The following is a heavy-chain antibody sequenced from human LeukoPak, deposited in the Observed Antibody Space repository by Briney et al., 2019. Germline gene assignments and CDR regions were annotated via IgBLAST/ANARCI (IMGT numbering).Heavy chain of an antibody. CDR3: ARLKDDVTKFDY. Sequence: GGSLRLSCAGSGFDFSRYWMAWVRQAPGKGLEWVASINQDVSRTHYVDSVKGRFTISRDNAKSSLFLQMASLRVEDTAVYFCARLKDDVTKFDYWGQGTLVTVSS. V-gene: IGHV3-7*01. D-gene: IGHD2-8*01. CDR2: INQDVSRT. J-gene: IGHJ4*02. CDR1: GFDFSRYW.